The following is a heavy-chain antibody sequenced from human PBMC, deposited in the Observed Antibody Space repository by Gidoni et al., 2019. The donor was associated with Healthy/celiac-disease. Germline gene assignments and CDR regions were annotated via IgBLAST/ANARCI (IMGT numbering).Heavy chain of an antibody. CDR3: AVITMIVVVTDFDY. Sequence: GVQPGRSLRLSCAASGFTFSSYAMHWVRQAPGKGLEWVAVISYDGSNKYYADSVKGRFTISRDNSKNTLYLQMNSLRAEDTAVYYCAVITMIVVVTDFDYWGQGTLVSVSS. J-gene: IGHJ4*02. CDR2: ISYDGSNK. V-gene: IGHV3-30-3*01. CDR1: GFTFSSYA. D-gene: IGHD3-22*01.